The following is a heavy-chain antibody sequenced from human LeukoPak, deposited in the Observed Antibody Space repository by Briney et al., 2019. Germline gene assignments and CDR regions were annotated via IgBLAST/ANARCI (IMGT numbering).Heavy chain of an antibody. D-gene: IGHD3-10*01. CDR1: GFTFEDYA. CDR3: AREGYGSGSYYTGVDY. CDR2: ISWNSGDI. Sequence: GRSLRLSCAASGFTFEDYAMHWVRLAPGKGLEWVSGISWNSGDIGYADSVKGRFTISRDNAKNSLYLQMNSLRAEDTAVYYCAREGYGSGSYYTGVDYWGQGTLVTVSP. J-gene: IGHJ4*02. V-gene: IGHV3-9*01.